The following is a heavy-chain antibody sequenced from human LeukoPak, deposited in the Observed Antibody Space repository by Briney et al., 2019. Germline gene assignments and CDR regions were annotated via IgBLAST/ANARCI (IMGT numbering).Heavy chain of an antibody. D-gene: IGHD3-22*01. CDR1: GYTFIDYY. CDR2: INPKSDGT. J-gene: IGHJ4*02. CDR3: ARSYYDNSGYYYV. Sequence: EASVKVSCKASGYTFIDYYIHWVRQAPGQGLEWMGWINPKSDGTNYAQKFQGRVTMTRETSISTAYMEVIRLRSDDTAVYYCARSYYDNSGYYYVWGQGTLVTVSS. V-gene: IGHV1-2*02.